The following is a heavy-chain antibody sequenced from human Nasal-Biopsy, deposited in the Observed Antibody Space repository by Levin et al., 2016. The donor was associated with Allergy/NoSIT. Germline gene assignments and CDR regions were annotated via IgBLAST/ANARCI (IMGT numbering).Heavy chain of an antibody. CDR1: GFTFSNYY. J-gene: IGHJ4*02. V-gene: IGHV3-11*05. CDR2: SSPSASSA. CDR3: VKAPVTPVPLRFDN. Sequence: GGSLRLSCVGSGFTFSNYYMSWIRQAPGKGLEWVAYSSPSASSAHYADSVKGRFTISRDNSKNTLYLQMDSLRAEDTAIYYCVKAPVTPVPLRFDNWGQGTLVTVSS. D-gene: IGHD1-14*01.